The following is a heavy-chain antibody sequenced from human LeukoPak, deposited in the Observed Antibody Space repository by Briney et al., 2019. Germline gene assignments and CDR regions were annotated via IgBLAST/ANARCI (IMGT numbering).Heavy chain of an antibody. V-gene: IGHV1-69*06. CDR2: IIPIFGTA. Sequence: GASVKVSCKASGGTFSSYAISWVRQAPGQGLEWMGGIIPIFGTANYAQKFQGRVTITADKSTSTAYMELSSLRSEDTAVYYCARGAVAGRYYYYMDVWGKGTTVTVSS. CDR1: GGTFSSYA. J-gene: IGHJ6*03. D-gene: IGHD6-19*01. CDR3: ARGAVAGRYYYYMDV.